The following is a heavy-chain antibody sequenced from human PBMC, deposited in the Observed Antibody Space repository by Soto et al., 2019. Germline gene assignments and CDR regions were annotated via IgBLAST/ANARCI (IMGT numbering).Heavy chain of an antibody. CDR3: ARGYGSKPYYFDD. J-gene: IGHJ4*02. CDR1: GCSISSGGYY. Sequence: SETLSLTCTVSGCSISSGGYYWSWIRQHPGKGLEWIGYIYYSGSTYYNPSLKSRVTISVDTSKTQFSLKLSSVTAADTAVYYGARGYGSKPYYFDDWGQGTRVTVPS. V-gene: IGHV4-31*03. D-gene: IGHD4-17*01. CDR2: IYYSGST.